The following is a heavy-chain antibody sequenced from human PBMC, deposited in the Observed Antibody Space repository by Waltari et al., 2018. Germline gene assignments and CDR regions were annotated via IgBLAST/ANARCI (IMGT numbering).Heavy chain of an antibody. CDR2: IDPEDGET. J-gene: IGHJ4*02. CDR3: APLPGGWGQTFDY. CDR1: GYTFMDYF. D-gene: IGHD3-16*01. Sequence: EVELVQSGAEVKKPGATVKLSCKASGYTFMDYFMHWVQQAPGKGLEWIGRIDPEDGETVYSEKFQGRATITADTSTDTAYMEVSSVNSGDTAVYYCAPLPGGWGQTFDYWGQGTLVTVSS. V-gene: IGHV1-69-2*01.